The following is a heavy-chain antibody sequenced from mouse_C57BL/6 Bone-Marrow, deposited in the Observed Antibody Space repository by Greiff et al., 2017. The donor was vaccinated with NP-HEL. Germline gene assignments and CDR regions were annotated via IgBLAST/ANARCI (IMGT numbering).Heavy chain of an antibody. CDR1: GYTFTEYT. CDR2: FYPGSGSI. D-gene: IGHD2-10*02. J-gene: IGHJ3*01. CDR3: ARHEEGYDPWFAY. Sequence: VKLVESGAELVKPGASVKLSCKASGYTFTEYTIHWVKQRSGQGLEWIGWFYPGSGSIKYKEKFKDKATLTADKTSSTVYMECSRLTSEDAAVYVCARHEEGYDPWFAYWGQGTLVTVSA. V-gene: IGHV1-62-2*01.